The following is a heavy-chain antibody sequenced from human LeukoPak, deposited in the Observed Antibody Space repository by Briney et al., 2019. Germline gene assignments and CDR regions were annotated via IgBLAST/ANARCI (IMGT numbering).Heavy chain of an antibody. V-gene: IGHV4-4*07. CDR1: GGSISSYY. Sequence: PSETLSLTCTVSGGSISSYYWSWIRQPAGKGLEWIGRIYTSGSTNYNPSLKSRVTMSVDTSKNQFSLKLSSVTAADTAVYYCAREGEQYGSGSYYSRAFDYWGQGTLVTVSS. J-gene: IGHJ4*02. CDR3: AREGEQYGSGSYYSRAFDY. D-gene: IGHD3-10*01. CDR2: IYTSGST.